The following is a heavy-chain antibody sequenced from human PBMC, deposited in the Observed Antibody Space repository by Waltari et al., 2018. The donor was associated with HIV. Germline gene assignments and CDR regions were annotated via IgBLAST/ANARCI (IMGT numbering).Heavy chain of an antibody. CDR3: TRGLGPGLTEAHWGSYFDF. CDR1: GFTLNGYD. D-gene: IGHD7-27*01. CDR2: GRTECEK. J-gene: IGHJ5*01. Sequence: VQLVESGGGLAQPGGSLKVSCEVSGFTLNGYDMHWVRQTEGNERAGSAAGRTECEKYYSESVKGRLTISRQNAKKSVSLQMNFLSSGDTGVYFWTRGLGPGLTEAHWGSYFDFWGQGVRVTVS. V-gene: IGHV3-13*01.